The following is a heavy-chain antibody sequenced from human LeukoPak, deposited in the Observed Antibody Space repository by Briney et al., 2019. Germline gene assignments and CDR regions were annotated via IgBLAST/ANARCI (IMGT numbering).Heavy chain of an antibody. CDR2: INAGNGNT. CDR3: ARRSRLLWFGESFDY. J-gene: IGHJ4*02. D-gene: IGHD3-10*01. CDR1: GYTFTSYA. V-gene: IGHV1-3*01. Sequence: ASVKVSCKASGYTFTSYAMHWVRQAPGQRLEWMGWINAGNGNTKYSQKFQGRVTITRDTSASTAYMELRSLRSDDTAVYYCARRSRLLWFGESFDYWGQGTLVTVSS.